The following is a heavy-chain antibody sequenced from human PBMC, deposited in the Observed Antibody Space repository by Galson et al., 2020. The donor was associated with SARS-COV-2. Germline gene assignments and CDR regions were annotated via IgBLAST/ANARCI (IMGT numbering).Heavy chain of an antibody. J-gene: IGHJ6*03. CDR1: GFTFSDYY. CDR3: ARDNRYSYGVGYYYMDV. Sequence: GESLKISCAASGFTFSDYYMSWIRQAPGKGLEWVSYISSSGSTIYYADSVKGRFTISRDNAKNSLYLQMNSLRAEDTAVYYCARDNRYSYGVGYYYMDVWGKGTTVTVSS. CDR2: ISSSGSTI. V-gene: IGHV3-11*01. D-gene: IGHD5-18*01.